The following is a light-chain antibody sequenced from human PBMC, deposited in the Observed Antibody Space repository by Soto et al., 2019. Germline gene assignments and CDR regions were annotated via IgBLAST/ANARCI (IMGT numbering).Light chain of an antibody. J-gene: IGKJ1*01. CDR2: KAS. V-gene: IGKV1-5*03. CDR3: QQYNSSPT. Sequence: DIQMTQSPSTLSASVGDRVTITCRASQSISSWLAWDQQKPGKAPKLLIYKASSLESGVTSRFSGSGSGTEFTLTIRRVQPDDFATYYCQQYNSSPTFGQGTKVEIK. CDR1: QSISSW.